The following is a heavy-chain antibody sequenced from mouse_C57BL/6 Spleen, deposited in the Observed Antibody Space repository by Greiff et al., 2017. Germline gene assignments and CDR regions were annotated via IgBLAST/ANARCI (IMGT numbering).Heavy chain of an antibody. V-gene: IGHV5-17*01. J-gene: IGHJ3*01. Sequence: EVQLVESGGGLVKPGGSLKLSCAASGFTFSDYGMHWVRQAPEKGLEWVAYISSGSSTIYYADTVTGRFTISRDTAKNTLFLQMTSLSSEDTAMFYCARGGNFAFGYWGQGTLVTVSA. D-gene: IGHD2-1*01. CDR3: ARGGNFAFGY. CDR2: ISSGSSTI. CDR1: GFTFSDYG.